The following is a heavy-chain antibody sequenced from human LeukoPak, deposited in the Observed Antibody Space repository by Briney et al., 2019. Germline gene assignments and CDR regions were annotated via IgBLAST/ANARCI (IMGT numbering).Heavy chain of an antibody. CDR1: GGSISSYY. D-gene: IGHD1-20*01. J-gene: IGHJ6*02. V-gene: IGHV4-59*01. Sequence: SETLSLTCTVSGGSISSYYWSWIRQPPGKGLEWIGYIYYSGSTNYNPSLKSRVTISVDTSKNQFSLKLSSVTAADTAVYYCARENNFYYYYGMDVWGQGTPVTVSS. CDR2: IYYSGST. CDR3: ARENNFYYYYGMDV.